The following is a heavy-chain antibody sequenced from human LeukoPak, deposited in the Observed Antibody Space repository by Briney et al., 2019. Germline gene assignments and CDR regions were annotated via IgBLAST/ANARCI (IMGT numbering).Heavy chain of an antibody. J-gene: IGHJ3*02. D-gene: IGHD2-21*02. CDR1: GFDFSDYY. V-gene: IGHV3-11*01. CDR3: ARVWYCGGDCYRDAFDI. CDR2: ISGSGSTI. Sequence: PGGSLRLSCAASGFDFSDYYMSWIRQAPGKGLEWVSHISGSGSTIYYADSVKGRFTISRDNAKNSLYLRMDSLRAEDTAVYFCARVWYCGGDCYRDAFDIWGPGTLLTVSS.